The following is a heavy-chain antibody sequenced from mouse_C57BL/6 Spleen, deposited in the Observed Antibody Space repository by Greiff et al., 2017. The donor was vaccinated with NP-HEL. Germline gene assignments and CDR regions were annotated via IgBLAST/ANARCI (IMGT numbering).Heavy chain of an antibody. CDR1: GYTFTDYY. V-gene: IGHV1-26*01. J-gene: IGHJ3*01. CDR2: INPNNGGT. CDR3: AWLSGSNGFAY. D-gene: IGHD1-3*01. Sequence: EVQLQQSGPELVKPGASVKISCKASGYTFTDYYMNWVKQSHGKSLEWIGDINPNNGGTSYNQKFKGKATLTVDKSSSTAYMELRSLTSEDSAVYYCAWLSGSNGFAYWGQGTLVTVSA.